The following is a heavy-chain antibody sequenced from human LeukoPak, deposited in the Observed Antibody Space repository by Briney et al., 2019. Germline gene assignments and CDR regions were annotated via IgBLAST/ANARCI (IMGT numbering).Heavy chain of an antibody. CDR2: MNPNSGNT. V-gene: IGHV1-8*02. CDR3: ARGYGSGPLNAFDI. CDR1: GFPFTGYY. D-gene: IGHD3-10*01. J-gene: IGHJ3*02. Sequence: ASVKVSCKASGFPFTGYYMHWVRQATGQGLEWMGWMNPNSGNTGYAQKFQGRVTMTRNTSISTAYMELSSLRSEDTAVCYCARGYGSGPLNAFDIWGQGTMVTVSS.